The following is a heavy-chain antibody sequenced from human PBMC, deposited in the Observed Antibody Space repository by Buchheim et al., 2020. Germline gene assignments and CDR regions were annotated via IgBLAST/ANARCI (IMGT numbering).Heavy chain of an antibody. D-gene: IGHD3-22*01. V-gene: IGHV7-4-1*02. J-gene: IGHJ6*02. CDR2: IYTYTGDP. Sequence: QGQLVQSGSELKTPGASVKVSCKASGYSFTESALNWIRQAPGQGLEWMGWIYTYTGDPTYAQGFTGRFVFSLDTSVNTAYLQINNLRVEDTSVYYCAKDFQDRMDVWGQGTT. CDR3: AKDFQDRMDV. CDR1: GYSFTESA.